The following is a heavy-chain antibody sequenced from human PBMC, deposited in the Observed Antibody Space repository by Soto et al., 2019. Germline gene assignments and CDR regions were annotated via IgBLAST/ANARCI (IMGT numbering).Heavy chain of an antibody. J-gene: IGHJ5*02. CDR1: GGSISSSSYY. Sequence: SETLSLTCTVSGGSISSSSYYWGWIRQPPGKGLEWIGSIYYSGSTYYNPSLKSRVTISVDTSKNQFSLKLSSVTAADTAVYYCARLTYPNWFDPWGQGTLVTVS. CDR2: IYYSGST. D-gene: IGHD2-2*01. CDR3: ARLTYPNWFDP. V-gene: IGHV4-39*01.